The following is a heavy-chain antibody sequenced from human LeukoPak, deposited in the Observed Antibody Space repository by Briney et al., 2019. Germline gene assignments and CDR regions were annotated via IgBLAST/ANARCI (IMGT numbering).Heavy chain of an antibody. J-gene: IGHJ4*02. V-gene: IGHV3-30*19. CDR3: ARARGQLAQGPDY. CDR1: GFIFSSYG. D-gene: IGHD6-6*01. CDR2: ISYDGSNK. Sequence: GGSLRLSCAASGFIFSSYGMHWVRQAPGKGLEWVAVISYDGSNKYYADSVKGRFTISRDNSKNTLYLQMNSLRAEDTAVYYCARARGQLAQGPDYWGQGTLVTVSS.